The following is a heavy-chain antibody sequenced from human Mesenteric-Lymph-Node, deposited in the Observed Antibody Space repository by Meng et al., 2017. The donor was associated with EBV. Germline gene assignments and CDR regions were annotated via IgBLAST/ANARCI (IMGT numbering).Heavy chain of an antibody. J-gene: IGHJ4*02. CDR3: ASRGYSDGWTFDS. D-gene: IGHD5-18*01. V-gene: IGHV4-30-4*01. CDR1: GGSVSSAGYY. CDR2: MYYSGSI. Sequence: QGQLQESGPGLVKPSQTLSLPCAVSGGSVSSAGYYWNWIRQPPGKGLEWIGYMYYSGSIYYNPSLKSRVTISVDTSKNQFSLKLSSVTAADTAVYYCASRGYSDGWTFDSWGQGTLVTVSS.